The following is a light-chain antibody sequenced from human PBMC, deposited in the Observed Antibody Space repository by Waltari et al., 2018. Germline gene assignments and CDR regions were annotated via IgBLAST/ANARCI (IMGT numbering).Light chain of an antibody. CDR3: LQAPAT. Sequence: DVVLTQSLLFLPVTLGQPASISCRSTQRLENTDGNTYLDWFLQRSGQSPRRLIDKVSERDSGVPDRFRGIGSGSKFTQKISRVEAGGIGIYYCLQAPATFGPGTRVDIK. J-gene: IGKJ3*01. V-gene: IGKV2-30*01. CDR1: QRLENTDGNTY. CDR2: KVS.